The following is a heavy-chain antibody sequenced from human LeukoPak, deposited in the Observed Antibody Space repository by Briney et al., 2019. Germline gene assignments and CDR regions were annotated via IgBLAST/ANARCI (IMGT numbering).Heavy chain of an antibody. V-gene: IGHV3-23*01. J-gene: IGHJ4*02. CDR2: ISGSGGST. CDR3: TRDWRNLGYDY. CDR1: GFTFSSYA. D-gene: IGHD5-12*01. Sequence: GGSLRLSCAASGFTFSSYAMSWVRQAPGKGLEWVSAISGSGGSTYYADSVKGRFTISRDNSKNTLYPQMNSLRAEDTAVYYCTRDWRNLGYDYWGQGTLVTVSS.